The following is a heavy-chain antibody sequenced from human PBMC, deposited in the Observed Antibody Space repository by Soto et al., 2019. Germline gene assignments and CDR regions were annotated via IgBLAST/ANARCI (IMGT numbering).Heavy chain of an antibody. CDR2: INVGNGNT. CDR3: ARDPDHYYYGMDV. V-gene: IGHV1-3*01. Sequence: ASXQVSCKASGYTFSSHAIHWVRQAPGQGLEWMGWINVGNGNTKYSQKFQGRVTITRDTSASIAYMELSSLRSEDTSVYFCARDPDHYYYGMDVWGQGTTVTVSS. CDR1: GYTFSSHA. J-gene: IGHJ6*02.